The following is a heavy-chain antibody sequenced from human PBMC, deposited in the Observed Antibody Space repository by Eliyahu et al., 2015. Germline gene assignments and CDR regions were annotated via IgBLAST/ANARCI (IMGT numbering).Heavy chain of an antibody. CDR1: VGSFXXYY. CDR2: INYSGST. CDR3: ARGVDRLELRKYYFYGVDV. J-gene: IGHJ6*02. Sequence: QVQLQQWGAGLLKPSETLSLTCAVYVGSFXXYYXTWIRQPPGKGLEWIGEINYSGSTNYNPSLKGRVTISVDTSKNQFSLKLSSVTAADTAVYYCARGVDRLELRKYYFYGVDVWGQGTTVTVSS. V-gene: IGHV4-34*01. D-gene: IGHD1-7*01.